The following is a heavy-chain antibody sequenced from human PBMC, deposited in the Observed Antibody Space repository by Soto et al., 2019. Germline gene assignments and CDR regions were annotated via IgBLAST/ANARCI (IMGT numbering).Heavy chain of an antibody. D-gene: IGHD6-13*01. J-gene: IGHJ4*02. CDR1: GYTFTSYD. CDR2: INPNGGNT. V-gene: IGHV1-8*01. Sequence: ASVKVSCKASGYTFTSYDINWVRQATGQGLEWIGIINPNGGNTNYAQKFRGRVTMARNTSTSTVYMDLSSLRSDDTAVYYCARDLAAADYWGQGTLVTVSS. CDR3: ARDLAAADY.